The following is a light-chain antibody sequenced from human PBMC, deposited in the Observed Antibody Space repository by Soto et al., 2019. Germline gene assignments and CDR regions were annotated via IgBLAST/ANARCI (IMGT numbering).Light chain of an antibody. V-gene: IGLV1-40*01. CDR2: SDN. CDR3: QSYDNSLNHVV. J-gene: IGLJ2*01. Sequence: QPVLTQQPSVSGAPGQRVTIPCTGSSSNIGSFYDVHWYQQLPGTVPKLLIYSDNNRPSGVPDRFSGSKSGTAASLAITGLQADDEADYYCQSYDNSLNHVVFGGGTKLTVL. CDR1: SSNIGSFYD.